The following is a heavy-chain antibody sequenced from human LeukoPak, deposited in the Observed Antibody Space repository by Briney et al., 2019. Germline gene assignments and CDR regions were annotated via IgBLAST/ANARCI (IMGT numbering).Heavy chain of an antibody. CDR1: GFTFSSYS. V-gene: IGHV3-21*01. CDR3: AGSIAAAGTGKFDY. CDR2: ISSSSSYI. Sequence: PGRSLRLSCAASGFTFSSYSMNWVRQAPGKGLEWVSSISSSSSYIYYADSVKGRFTISRDNAKNSLYLQMNSLRAEDTAVYYCAGSIAAAGTGKFDYWGQGTLVTVSS. D-gene: IGHD6-13*01. J-gene: IGHJ4*02.